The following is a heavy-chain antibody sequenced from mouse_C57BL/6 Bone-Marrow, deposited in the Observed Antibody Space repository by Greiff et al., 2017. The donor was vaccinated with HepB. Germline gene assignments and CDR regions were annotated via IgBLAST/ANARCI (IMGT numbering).Heavy chain of an antibody. CDR3: AKNEGNYSNFFAY. D-gene: IGHD2-5*01. CDR1: GFSLTSYG. CDR2: IWRGGST. J-gene: IGHJ3*01. V-gene: IGHV2-5*01. Sequence: VQLQQSGPGLVQPSQSLSITCTVSGFSLTSYGVHWVRQSPGKGLEWLGVIWRGGSTDYNAAFMSRLSITKDNSKSQIFFKMNSLQADDTAIYYCAKNEGNYSNFFAYWGQGTLVTVSA.